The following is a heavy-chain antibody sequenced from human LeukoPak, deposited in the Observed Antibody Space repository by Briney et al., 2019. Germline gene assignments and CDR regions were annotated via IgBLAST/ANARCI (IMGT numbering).Heavy chain of an antibody. Sequence: GGSLRLSCTASGFTFNNHAMNWVRQAPGKGLEWVSYISSSSSTIYYADSVKGRFTISRDNAKNSLYLQMNSLRAEDTAVYYCARALWFGETFPAYWGQGTLVTVSS. J-gene: IGHJ4*02. CDR3: ARALWFGETFPAY. D-gene: IGHD3-10*01. CDR2: ISSSSSTI. CDR1: GFTFNNHA. V-gene: IGHV3-48*01.